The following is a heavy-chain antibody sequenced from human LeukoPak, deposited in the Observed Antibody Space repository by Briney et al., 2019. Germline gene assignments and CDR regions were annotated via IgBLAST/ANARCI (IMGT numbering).Heavy chain of an antibody. J-gene: IGHJ4*02. Sequence: ASVKVSCKASGGTFSSYAISWVRQAPGQGLEWMGWISAYNGNTNYAQKLQGRVTMTTDTSTSTAYMELRSLRSDDTAVYYCARAAYDFWSGYSRGLDYWGQGPLVTVS. D-gene: IGHD3-3*01. CDR3: ARAAYDFWSGYSRGLDY. CDR2: ISAYNGNT. CDR1: GGTFSSYA. V-gene: IGHV1-18*01.